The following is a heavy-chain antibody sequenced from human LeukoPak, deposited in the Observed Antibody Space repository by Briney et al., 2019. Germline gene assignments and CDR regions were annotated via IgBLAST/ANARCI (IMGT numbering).Heavy chain of an antibody. D-gene: IGHD2-15*01. V-gene: IGHV1-69*13. J-gene: IGHJ3*02. CDR2: IIPIFGTG. CDR3: ARRGSDCSGGNCYLVYAFHI. CDR1: GGIFSSYA. Sequence: SVKVSCKASGGIFSSYAISWVRQAPGQGLEWMGGIIPIFGTGNYAQKFQGRVTITADESTSTAYMELSSLRSEDTAVYYCARRGSDCSGGNCYLVYAFHIWGQGAMVTVSS.